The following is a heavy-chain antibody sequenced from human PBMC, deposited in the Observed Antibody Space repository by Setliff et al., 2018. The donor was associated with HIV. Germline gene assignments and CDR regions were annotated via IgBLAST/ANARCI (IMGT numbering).Heavy chain of an antibody. D-gene: IGHD1-26*01. CDR2: INSGGTDI. CDR1: GFTFSNYA. CDR3: ARDLTPRLGATPFDY. J-gene: IGHJ4*02. V-gene: IGHV3-48*03. Sequence: PGESLKISCAASGFTFSNYAMNWVRQAPGKGPEWVSYINSGGTDIHYPDSVKGRFSISRDNTKNSLYLQMNGLRVEDTAVYYCARDLTPRLGATPFDYWGQGTLVTVSS.